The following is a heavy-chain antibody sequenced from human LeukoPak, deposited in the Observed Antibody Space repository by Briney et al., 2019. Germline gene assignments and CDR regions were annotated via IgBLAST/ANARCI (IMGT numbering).Heavy chain of an antibody. CDR1: GFTFSSYA. CDR3: AKKDSSTLYDH. V-gene: IGHV3-23*01. CDR2: ISDNGGST. Sequence: PGGSLRLSCAASGFTFSSYAMGWVRQAPGKGLEWVSTISDNGGSTYYADSVTGRFTISRDNSKNTLNLQMNSLRAEDAAIYFCAKKDSSTLYDHWGQGTLVTVSS. J-gene: IGHJ5*02. D-gene: IGHD6-19*01.